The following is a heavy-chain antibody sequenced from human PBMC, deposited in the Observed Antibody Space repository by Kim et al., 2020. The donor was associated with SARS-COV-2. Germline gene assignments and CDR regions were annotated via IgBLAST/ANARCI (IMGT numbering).Heavy chain of an antibody. CDR3: ARDRGIGADPERGY. CDR2: IYYSGTT. V-gene: IGHV4-39*07. CDR1: GGSLHSSPYY. J-gene: IGHJ4*02. Sequence: SETLSLTCTVSGGSLHSSPYYWGWIRQPPGKGLEWIGSIYYSGTTYYNPSLKSRVSLSVDTSKNQFSLKVTSVTAADTAVYYCARDRGIGADPERGYWGQGTLVTVSS. D-gene: IGHD6-25*01.